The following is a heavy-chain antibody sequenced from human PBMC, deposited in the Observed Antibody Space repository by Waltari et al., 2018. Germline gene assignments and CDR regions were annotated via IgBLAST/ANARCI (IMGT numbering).Heavy chain of an antibody. CDR1: GFTFSSYW. D-gene: IGHD7-27*01. V-gene: IGHV3-7*04. Sequence: EVQLVESGGGLVQPGGSLRLSCAASGFTFSSYWMSWVRQAPGKGLEWVANIKQDGSGKYYVDSVKGRFTISRDNAKNSLYLQMSSLRAEDTAVYYCAGGTGEEELWGQGTLVTVSS. CDR2: IKQDGSGK. J-gene: IGHJ4*02. CDR3: AGGTGEEEL.